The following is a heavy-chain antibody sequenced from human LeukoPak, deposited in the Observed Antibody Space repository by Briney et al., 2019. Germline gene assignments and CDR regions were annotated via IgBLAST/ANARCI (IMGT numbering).Heavy chain of an antibody. J-gene: IGHJ5*02. CDR1: GYTFTSYD. Sequence: GASVKVSCKASGYTFTSYDINWVRQATGQGLEWMGWMNPNSGNTNYAQKLQGRVTMTTDTSTSTAYMELRSLRSDDTAVYYCARKKLAVPGLDPWGQGTLVTVSS. CDR2: MNPNSGNT. D-gene: IGHD6-19*01. V-gene: IGHV1-18*01. CDR3: ARKKLAVPGLDP.